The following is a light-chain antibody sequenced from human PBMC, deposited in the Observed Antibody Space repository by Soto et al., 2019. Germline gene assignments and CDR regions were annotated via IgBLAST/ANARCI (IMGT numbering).Light chain of an antibody. V-gene: IGKV1-39*01. CDR1: QIISTY. Sequence: DIQMTQSPSSLSASVGDRVTITCRASQIISTYLNWYQQRXGLAPRXXIYAASSLHSGVPPRFSGSGSGTDFTLTISSLQPEDFETYVCQQTYSAPPTFGQGTKVDIK. CDR3: QQTYSAPPT. CDR2: AAS. J-gene: IGKJ1*01.